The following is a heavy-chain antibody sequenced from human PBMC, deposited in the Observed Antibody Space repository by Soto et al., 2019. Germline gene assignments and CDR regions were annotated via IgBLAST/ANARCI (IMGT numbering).Heavy chain of an antibody. J-gene: IGHJ4*02. D-gene: IGHD3-16*01. CDR2: IIPIFGTA. CDR1: GGTVSSYA. V-gene: IGHV1-69*01. CDR3: ARAVMYDYVWGSYSGYVDY. Sequence: QVQLVQSGAEVKKPGSSVKVSCKASGGTVSSYAISWVRQAPGQGLEWMGGIIPIFGTANYAQKFQGRVTITADESTSTDYMELSSLRSEDTAVYYCARAVMYDYVWGSYSGYVDYWGQGTLVTVSS.